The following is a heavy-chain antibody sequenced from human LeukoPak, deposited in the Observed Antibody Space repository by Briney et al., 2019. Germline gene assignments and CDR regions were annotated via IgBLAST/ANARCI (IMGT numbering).Heavy chain of an antibody. CDR2: ISSRSSII. J-gene: IGHJ5*02. Sequence: GGSLRLSCADSGFTFSNYTMNWVRQAPGKGLEWASSISSRSSIIYYADSVRGRFTISRDNAENSLYLQMNSLRAEDTAVYYCAKDYSQFDPWGQGTLVTVSS. D-gene: IGHD2-15*01. CDR3: AKDYSQFDP. V-gene: IGHV3-21*04. CDR1: GFTFSNYT.